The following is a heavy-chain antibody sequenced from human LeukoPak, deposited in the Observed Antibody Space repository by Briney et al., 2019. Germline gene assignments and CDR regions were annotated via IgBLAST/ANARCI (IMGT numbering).Heavy chain of an antibody. CDR3: ARVKQLVRVRYFDY. J-gene: IGHJ4*02. CDR2: ISGSGGST. V-gene: IGHV3-23*01. CDR1: GFTFSSYA. D-gene: IGHD6-6*01. Sequence: LPGGSLRLSCAASGFTFSSYAMSWVRQAPGKGLEWVSAISGSGGSTYYADSVKGRFTISRDNSKNTLYLQMNSLRAEDTAVYYCARVKQLVRVRYFDYWGQGTLVTVSS.